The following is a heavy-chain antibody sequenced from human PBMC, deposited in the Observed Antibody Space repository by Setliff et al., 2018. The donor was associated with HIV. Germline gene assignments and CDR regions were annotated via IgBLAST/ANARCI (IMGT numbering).Heavy chain of an antibody. V-gene: IGHV1-18*01. D-gene: IGHD6-19*01. CDR3: ARGVSQAYTYGSGAYYYFDF. CDR2: IATYNVNT. J-gene: IGHJ4*02. Sequence: ASVKVSCKASGYTFNSYGISWVRQAPGQGPEWVGWIATYNVNTNYAQSLQGRVTLTTDTSTSTAHMELRCLRFDDTAVYFCARGVSQAYTYGSGAYYYFDFWGLGTLVTVSS. CDR1: GYTFNSYG.